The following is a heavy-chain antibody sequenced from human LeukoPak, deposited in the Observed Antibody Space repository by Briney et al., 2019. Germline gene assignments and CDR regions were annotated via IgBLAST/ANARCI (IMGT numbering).Heavy chain of an antibody. J-gene: IGHJ4*02. Sequence: GGSLRLSCAASGFTFRSYDIHRVRQAPGRGLEWVALIWYDGSNKYYADSVKGRFTVSRDNSKNTLYLQMNSLRAEDTAVYYCGGYSYADAIDYWGQGTLVTVSS. D-gene: IGHD3-16*01. CDR1: GFTFRSYD. CDR2: IWYDGSNK. V-gene: IGHV3-33*01. CDR3: GGYSYADAIDY.